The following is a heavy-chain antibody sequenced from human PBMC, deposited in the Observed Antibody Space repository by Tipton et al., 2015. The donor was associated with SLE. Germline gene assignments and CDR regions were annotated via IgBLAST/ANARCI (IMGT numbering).Heavy chain of an antibody. CDR3: AIGVITRKYYFDY. D-gene: IGHD3-16*01. V-gene: IGHV1-46*01. CDR1: GYTFTGHY. CDR2: INPSGGTT. J-gene: IGHJ4*02. Sequence: QSGAEVKKPGASVKVSCKASGYTFTGHYMHWVRQAPGQGLEWMGIINPSGGTTTYAQKFRGRVTMTRDTSTSTVYMELSSLRSADTAVYYCAIGVITRKYYFDYWGQGTLVTVSS.